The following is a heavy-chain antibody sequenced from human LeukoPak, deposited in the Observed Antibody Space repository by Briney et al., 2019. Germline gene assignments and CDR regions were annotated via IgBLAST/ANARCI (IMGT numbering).Heavy chain of an antibody. CDR3: ATKIVVAAYNFGY. D-gene: IGHD3-22*01. V-gene: IGHV1-24*01. CDR1: GYTLTELS. J-gene: IGHJ4*02. Sequence: ASVKVSCKVSGYTLTELSMHWVRQAPGKGLEWMGGFDPEDGETIYAQKFQGRVTMIEDTSTDTAYMELSSLRSEDTAVYYCATKIVVAAYNFGYWGQGTLVTVSS. CDR2: FDPEDGET.